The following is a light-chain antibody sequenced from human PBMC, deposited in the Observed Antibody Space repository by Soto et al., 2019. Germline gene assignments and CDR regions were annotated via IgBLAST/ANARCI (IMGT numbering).Light chain of an antibody. V-gene: IGKV3-11*01. CDR2: DAS. Sequence: EIVLTQSPATLSLSPGERATLSCRASQSVSSYLAWYQQKPGQAPRLLIYDASNRATGIPARFSGSGSGTDFTITISSLEPEDFAVYYFQQRSNSITFGQGTRLEIK. J-gene: IGKJ5*01. CDR3: QQRSNSIT. CDR1: QSVSSY.